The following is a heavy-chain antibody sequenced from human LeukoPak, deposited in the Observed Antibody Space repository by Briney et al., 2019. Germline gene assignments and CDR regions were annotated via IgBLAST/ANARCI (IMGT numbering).Heavy chain of an antibody. Sequence: GASVKVSCKASGYTFTSYGISWVRQAPGQGLEWMGWISAYNGNTNYAQKLLGRVTMTTDTSTSTAYMELRSLRSDDTAVYYCARGTGVLYYYGMDVWGQGTTVTVSS. CDR2: ISAYNGNT. CDR1: GYTFTSYG. D-gene: IGHD1-14*01. CDR3: ARGTGVLYYYGMDV. J-gene: IGHJ6*02. V-gene: IGHV1-18*01.